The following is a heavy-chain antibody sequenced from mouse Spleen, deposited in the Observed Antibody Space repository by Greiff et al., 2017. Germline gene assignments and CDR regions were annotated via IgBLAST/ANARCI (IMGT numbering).Heavy chain of an antibody. Sequence: EVKLQQSGAELVRPGASVKLSCTASGFNIKDDYMHWVKQRPEQGLEWIGWIDPENGDTEYASKFQGKATITTDTSSNTAYLQLSSLTSEDTAVYYCTFYRGQIWMDYWGQGTSVTVSS. J-gene: IGHJ4*01. CDR2: IDPENGDT. V-gene: IGHV14-4*01. CDR1: GFNIKDDY. CDR3: TFYRGQIWMDY. D-gene: IGHD3-3*01.